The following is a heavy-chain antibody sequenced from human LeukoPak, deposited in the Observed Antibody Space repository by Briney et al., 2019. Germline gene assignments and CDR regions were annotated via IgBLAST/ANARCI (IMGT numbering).Heavy chain of an antibody. Sequence: SETLSLTCTVSGGSISGNYWSWIRQPPGQGLEWIAYIHSSGYTNYNPSLKSRVTISVDTSNNQFSLKVTSVTAADPAMYYCAREVMTVPDDFDHWGQGTLVTVSS. D-gene: IGHD2-21*02. CDR3: AREVMTVPDDFDH. CDR1: GGSISGNY. CDR2: IHSSGYT. J-gene: IGHJ4*02. V-gene: IGHV4-59*12.